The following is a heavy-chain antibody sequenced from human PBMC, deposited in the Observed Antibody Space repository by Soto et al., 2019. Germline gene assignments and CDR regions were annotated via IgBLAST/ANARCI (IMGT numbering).Heavy chain of an antibody. J-gene: IGHJ3*02. CDR1: GCSFTSYW. V-gene: IGHV5-51*01. CDR3: ARQGAARPRVDAFDI. Sequence: GESLKISCKGSGCSFTSYWIGWVRQMPGKGLEWMGIIYPGDSDTRYSPSFQGQVTISADKSISTAYLQWSSLKASDTAMYYCARQGAARPRVDAFDIWGQGTMVTVSS. D-gene: IGHD6-6*01. CDR2: IYPGDSDT.